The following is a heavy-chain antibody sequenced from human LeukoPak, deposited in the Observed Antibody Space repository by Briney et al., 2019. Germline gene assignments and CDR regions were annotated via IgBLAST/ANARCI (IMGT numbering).Heavy chain of an antibody. CDR1: GYTFTVKF. CDR3: AIENCYDSSCFSKAFDY. V-gene: IGHV1-2*02. CDR2: IEPNSGVA. Sequence: ASVKDSCKDSGYTFTVKFLHWLRQAPGPGREWMGGIEPNSGVAVYGQKFRGRVTVTRDTSVSTAYMELSSLRSDDTAVYYCAIENCYDSSCFSKAFDYWGQGTLVSVSS. D-gene: IGHD3-22*01. J-gene: IGHJ4*02.